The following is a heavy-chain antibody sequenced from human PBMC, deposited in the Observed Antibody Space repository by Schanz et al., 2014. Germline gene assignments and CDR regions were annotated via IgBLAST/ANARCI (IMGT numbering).Heavy chain of an antibody. D-gene: IGHD1-26*01. CDR2: ISGYNGNT. CDR3: ARDRDQWDGNYLDY. Sequence: QVQLVQSGAEVKKPGSSVKVSCKASGGTFSSYAISWVRQAPGQGLEWMGYISGYNGNTNYAPKVQDRVTMTTDTSTSTAYMELRSLRSDDTAVYYCARDRDQWDGNYLDYWGQGTLVTVSS. V-gene: IGHV1-18*01. CDR1: GGTFSSYA. J-gene: IGHJ4*02.